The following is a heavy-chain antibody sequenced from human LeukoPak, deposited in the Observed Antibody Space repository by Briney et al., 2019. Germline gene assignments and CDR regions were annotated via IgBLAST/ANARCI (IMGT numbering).Heavy chain of an antibody. J-gene: IGHJ4*02. CDR2: IWYDGSNK. D-gene: IGHD4-17*01. V-gene: IGHV3-33*06. CDR1: GFTFSSYG. Sequence: QPGRSLRLSCAASGFTFSSYGVHWVRQAPGKGLEWVAVIWYDGSNKYYADSVKGRFTIPRDNSKYTLYLQMNSLRAEDTAVYYCANGGNDYGDYSLDYWGQGTLVTVSS. CDR3: ANGGNDYGDYSLDY.